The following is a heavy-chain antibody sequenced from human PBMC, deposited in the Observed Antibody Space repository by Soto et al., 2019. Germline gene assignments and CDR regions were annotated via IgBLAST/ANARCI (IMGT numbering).Heavy chain of an antibody. Sequence: PGGSLRVSCAASGFTFGRYSMNWVRLVPGKGLKWVSSISSMSTYIYYADSVKGRFTIFRDNAKNSLHLQMNSLRAEDTAVYYCARVMEQTSMAPFDSWGQGTLVTVSS. CDR1: GFTFGRYS. CDR2: ISSMSTYI. V-gene: IGHV3-21*06. D-gene: IGHD1-1*01. CDR3: ARVMEQTSMAPFDS. J-gene: IGHJ4*02.